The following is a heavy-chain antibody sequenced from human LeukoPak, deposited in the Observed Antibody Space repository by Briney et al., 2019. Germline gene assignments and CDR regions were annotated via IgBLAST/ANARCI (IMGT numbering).Heavy chain of an antibody. V-gene: IGHV3-66*01. CDR2: IYSGGST. CDR1: GFTVSSNY. Sequence: GGSLRLSCAASGFTVSSNYMSWVRQAPGKGLEWISVIYSGGSTYYADSVKGRFTISRDNSKNTLYLQMYSLRAEDTAVYYCARDPVRVVRGVNHDWFDPWGQGTLVTVSS. D-gene: IGHD3-10*01. J-gene: IGHJ5*02. CDR3: ARDPVRVVRGVNHDWFDP.